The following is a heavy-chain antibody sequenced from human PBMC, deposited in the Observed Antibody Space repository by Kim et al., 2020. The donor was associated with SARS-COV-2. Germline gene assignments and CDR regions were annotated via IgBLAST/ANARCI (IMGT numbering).Heavy chain of an antibody. CDR2: ISGAGEST. Sequence: GGSLRLSCAASGFIFNNYAMSWVRQGPGKGLEWVSAISGAGESTYYADSVRGRFTISRDNAKNTLYIQLNNLRAEDTARYYCVKDSRGARTGNAFDYWGQGTPVTVSS. V-gene: IGHV3-23*01. J-gene: IGHJ4*02. CDR1: GFIFNNYA. CDR3: VKDSRGARTGNAFDY. D-gene: IGHD1-1*01.